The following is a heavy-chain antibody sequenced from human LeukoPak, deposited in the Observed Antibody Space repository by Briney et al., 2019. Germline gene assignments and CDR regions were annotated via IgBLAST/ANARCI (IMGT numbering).Heavy chain of an antibody. D-gene: IGHD3-3*01. V-gene: IGHV3-13*01. Sequence: GGSLRLSCAASGFTFSSYDMHWVRQATGKGLEWVSAIGTAGDTYYPGSVKGRFTISRENAKNSLYLQMNSLRAGDTAVYYCARGSPSWSSGPFDPWGQGTLVTVSS. CDR1: GFTFSSYD. CDR2: IGTAGDT. CDR3: ARGSPSWSSGPFDP. J-gene: IGHJ5*02.